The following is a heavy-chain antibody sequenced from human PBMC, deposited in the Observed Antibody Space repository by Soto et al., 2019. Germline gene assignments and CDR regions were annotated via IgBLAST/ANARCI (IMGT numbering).Heavy chain of an antibody. D-gene: IGHD6-25*01. Sequence: QVQLQQWGAGLLKPSETLSLNCAVNGGSLSGYYWSWIRQPPGKGLEWIGELKDGGRTNYSPSLKRPAKLSSDTANNQCSLRLYSVSAAETGVYYCARGQEGVAATHWDQGTLVTVSS. CDR1: GGSLSGYY. V-gene: IGHV4-34*01. J-gene: IGHJ4*02. CDR2: LKDGGRT. CDR3: ARGQEGVAATH.